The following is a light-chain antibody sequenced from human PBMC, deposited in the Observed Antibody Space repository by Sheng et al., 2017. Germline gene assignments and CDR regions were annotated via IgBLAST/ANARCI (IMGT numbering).Light chain of an antibody. J-gene: IGKJ2*01. CDR1: QGISSA. CDR3: QQFNSYPQT. Sequence: AIQLTQSPSSLSASVGDRVTITCRASQGISSALAWYQQKPGKAPKLLIYDASSLESGVPSRFSGSGSGTDFTLTINSLQPEDFATYYCQQFNSYPQTFGQGTKLEI. CDR2: DAS. V-gene: IGKV1-13*02.